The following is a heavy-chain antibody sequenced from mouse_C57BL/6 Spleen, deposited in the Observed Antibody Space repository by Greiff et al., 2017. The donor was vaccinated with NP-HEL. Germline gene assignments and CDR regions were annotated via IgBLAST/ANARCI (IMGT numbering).Heavy chain of an antibody. CDR1: GYSFTGYY. V-gene: IGHV1-42*01. D-gene: IGHD2-3*01. J-gene: IGHJ2*01. Sequence: EVQLQQSGPELVKPGASVKISCKASGYSFTGYYMNWVKQSPEKSLEWIGEINPSTGGTTYNQKFKAKATLTVDKSSSTDYMQLKSLTSEDSAVYYCARRGDGYYVNYFDYWGQGTTLTVSS. CDR2: INPSTGGT. CDR3: ARRGDGYYVNYFDY.